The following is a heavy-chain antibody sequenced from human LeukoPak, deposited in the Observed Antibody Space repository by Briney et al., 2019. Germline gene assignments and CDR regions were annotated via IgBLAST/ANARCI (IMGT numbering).Heavy chain of an antibody. Sequence: GGSLRLSCAASGFTFSSYWMNWVRQAPGKGLEWVAYMKEDGSVKSYADSMKGRFTISRDNAKNSLYLQMNSLRAEDTAVYYCASSRLPGYWGQGTLVTVSS. CDR2: MKEDGSVK. CDR3: ASSRLPGY. J-gene: IGHJ4*02. CDR1: GFTFSSYW. V-gene: IGHV3-7*01.